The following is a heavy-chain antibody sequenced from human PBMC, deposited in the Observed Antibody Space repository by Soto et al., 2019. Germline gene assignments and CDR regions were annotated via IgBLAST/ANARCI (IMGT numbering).Heavy chain of an antibody. CDR2: INRDGSTT. CDR3: ASGFGESQG. CDR1: GFTFSNYW. V-gene: IGHV3-74*03. J-gene: IGHJ4*02. D-gene: IGHD3-10*01. Sequence: EVQLVESGGGLVQPGGSLRLSCAASGFTFSNYWMHWVRQAPGKGLVWVSHINRDGSTTKYADSVEGRFTVSRDNAKNTLYLQMNSLRAEDTAVYYCASGFGESQGWGQGTLVTVSS.